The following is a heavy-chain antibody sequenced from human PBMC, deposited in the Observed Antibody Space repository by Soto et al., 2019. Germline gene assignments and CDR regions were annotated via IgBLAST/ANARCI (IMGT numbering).Heavy chain of an antibody. CDR3: ARGRDSWSVYLF. Sequence: PSETLSLTSASYGGSLEVSYGGCICQSPREGLEWIGEIPHSGSTKYNTSLKSRVSLSLDTSTKQFSLKLSSVTAAERGVYYCARGRDSWSVYLFWGKGTPVTVTS. D-gene: IGHD3-3*01. J-gene: IGHJ4*02. CDR2: IPHSGST. CDR1: GGSLEVSY. V-gene: IGHV4-34*01.